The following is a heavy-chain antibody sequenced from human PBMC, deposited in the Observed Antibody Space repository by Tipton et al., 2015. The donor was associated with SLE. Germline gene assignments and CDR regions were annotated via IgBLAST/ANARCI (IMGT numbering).Heavy chain of an antibody. CDR2: IIPIFGTA. CDR3: ARLTFGRDGYNCLDY. V-gene: IGHV1-69*06. CDR1: GYTFTSYG. J-gene: IGHJ4*02. D-gene: IGHD5-24*01. Sequence: QLVQSGAEVKKPGASVKVSCKASGYTFTSYGISWVRQAPGQGLEWMGGIIPIFGTANYAQKFQGRVTITADKSTSTAYMELSSLRSEDTAVYYCARLTFGRDGYNCLDYWGQGTLVTVSS.